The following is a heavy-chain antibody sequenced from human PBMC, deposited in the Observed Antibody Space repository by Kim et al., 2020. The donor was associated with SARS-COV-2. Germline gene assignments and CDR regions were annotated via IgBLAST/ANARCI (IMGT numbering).Heavy chain of an antibody. CDR2: IYYSGST. V-gene: IGHV4-59*08. CDR1: GGSISSYY. J-gene: IGHJ5*02. D-gene: IGHD3-10*01. CDR3: ARLYGSGSSGRDWFDP. Sequence: SETLSLTCTVSGGSISSYYWSWIRQPPGKGLEWIGYIYYSGSTNYNPSLKSRVTISVDTSKNQFSLKLSSVTAADTAVYYCARLYGSGSSGRDWFDPWGQGTLGSVSS.